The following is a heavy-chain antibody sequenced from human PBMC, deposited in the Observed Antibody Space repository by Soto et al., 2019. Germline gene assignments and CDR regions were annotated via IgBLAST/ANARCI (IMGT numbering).Heavy chain of an antibody. Sequence: EVQLLESGGGLVQPGGSLRLSCAASGFTFSSYAMSWVRQAPGKGLGWVSAISGSGGSTYYADSVKGRFTISRDNSKNTLYLQMNSLRAEDTAVYYCAPGAGRNYYYGMDVWGQGTTVTVSS. V-gene: IGHV3-23*01. CDR3: APGAGRNYYYGMDV. CDR2: ISGSGGST. J-gene: IGHJ6*02. D-gene: IGHD3-10*01. CDR1: GFTFSSYA.